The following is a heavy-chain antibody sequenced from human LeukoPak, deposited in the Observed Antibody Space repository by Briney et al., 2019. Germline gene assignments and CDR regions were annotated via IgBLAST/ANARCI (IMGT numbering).Heavy chain of an antibody. J-gene: IGHJ4*02. CDR2: IIPILGIA. CDR1: GGTFTSYA. Sequence: GASVKVSCKASGGTFTSYAISWVRQAPGQGLEWMGRIIPILGIANYAQKFQGRVTMTRDTSTSTVYMELSSLRSEDTAVYYCARDALLDSSSWYFDYWGQGTLVTVSS. V-gene: IGHV1-69*04. D-gene: IGHD6-13*01. CDR3: ARDALLDSSSWYFDY.